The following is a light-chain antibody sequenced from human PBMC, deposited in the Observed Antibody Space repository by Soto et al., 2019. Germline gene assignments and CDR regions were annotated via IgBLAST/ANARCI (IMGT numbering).Light chain of an antibody. V-gene: IGLV2-8*01. J-gene: IGLJ2*01. Sequence: QSALTQRPCASGSPGQSVTISCTGTSSDVGGYNYVSWYQQHPGKAPKLMIYEVSKRPSGVPDRFSGSKSGNTASLTVSGLQAEDEADYYCSSYAGSNNFVVFGGGTQLTVL. CDR1: SSDVGGYNY. CDR3: SSYAGSNNFVV. CDR2: EVS.